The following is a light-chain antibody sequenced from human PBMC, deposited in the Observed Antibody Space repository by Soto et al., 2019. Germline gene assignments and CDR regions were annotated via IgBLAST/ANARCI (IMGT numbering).Light chain of an antibody. J-gene: IGKJ5*01. CDR3: QLYKSYSPIP. CDR2: DSS. V-gene: IGKV1-5*01. CDR1: QSILTW. Sequence: DIQMTHSPSTLSASVGDRVTITCRASQSILTWLAWYQQNPGKSTKLLIHDSSNLQSRVPSRFSGSVSGTEFTLAISCLQPDDFATYYCQLYKSYSPIPFGRGTRLDSK.